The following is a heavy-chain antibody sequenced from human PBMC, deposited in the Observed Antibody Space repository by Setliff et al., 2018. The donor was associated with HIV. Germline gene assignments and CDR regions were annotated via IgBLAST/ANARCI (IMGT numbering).Heavy chain of an antibody. J-gene: IGHJ3*02. V-gene: IGHV6-1*01. CDR3: VRDRGISSFET. CDR1: GDNVSSGTSA. Sequence: SQTLSLACAISGDNVSSGTSAWSWIRQSPSRGLEWLGRTYYRSTWRFGYADSVRGRISIAPDTSKNQFSMQLKSVTPEDAAVYFCVRDRGISSFETWGQGTKVTVTS. CDR2: TYYRSTWRF. D-gene: IGHD3-10*01.